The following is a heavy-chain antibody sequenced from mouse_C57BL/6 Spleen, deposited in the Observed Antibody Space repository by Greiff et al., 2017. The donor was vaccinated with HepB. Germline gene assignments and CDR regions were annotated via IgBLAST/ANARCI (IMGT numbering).Heavy chain of an antibody. J-gene: IGHJ2*01. CDR3: TRRAQDNFDY. V-gene: IGHV6-6*01. CDR1: GFTFSDAW. Sequence: EVQVVESGGGLVQPGGSMKLSCAASGFTFSDAWMDWVRQSPEKGLEWVAEIRNKANNHATYYAESVKGRFTISRDDSKSSVYLQMNSLRAEDTGIYYCTRRAQDNFDYWGQGTTLTVSS. CDR2: IRNKANNHAT. D-gene: IGHD3-3*01.